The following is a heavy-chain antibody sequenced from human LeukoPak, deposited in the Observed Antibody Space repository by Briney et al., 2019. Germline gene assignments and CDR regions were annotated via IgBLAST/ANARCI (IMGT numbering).Heavy chain of an antibody. CDR2: ISGSGGST. CDR1: GFTFSSYA. CDR3: AKSIYFRSWYEY. D-gene: IGHD6-13*01. Sequence: GRSLRLSCAASGFTFSSYAMSWVRQAPGKELEWVSAISGSGGSTYYAASVKGRFTISRDNSKNTLYLQMNSLRAEDTAVYYCAKSIYFRSWYEYWGQGTLVTVSS. J-gene: IGHJ4*02. V-gene: IGHV3-23*01.